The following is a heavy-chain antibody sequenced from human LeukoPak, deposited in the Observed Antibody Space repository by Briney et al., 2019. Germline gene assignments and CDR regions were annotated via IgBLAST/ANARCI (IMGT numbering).Heavy chain of an antibody. Sequence: GGSLRLSCAASGFTFSNYWMSWVRQAPGKGLEWVANINQDGSEKIYVDSVKGRLTRSRDNAKNPLFLQMSSLRADDTAVYYCSRVRYSSSSKDYWGQGTLVTVSS. J-gene: IGHJ4*02. CDR1: GFTFSNYW. CDR3: SRVRYSSSSKDY. V-gene: IGHV3-7*01. D-gene: IGHD6-6*01. CDR2: INQDGSEK.